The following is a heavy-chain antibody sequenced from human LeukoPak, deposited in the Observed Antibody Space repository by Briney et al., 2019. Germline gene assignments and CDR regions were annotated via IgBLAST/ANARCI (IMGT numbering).Heavy chain of an antibody. Sequence: GGSLRLSCAASGFTFDDYAMHWVRQAPGKGLEWVSGISWNSGSIGYADSVKGRFTISRDNAKNSLYLQMNSLRTEDTAVYYCAKDVNAYCSGDCSDYWGQGTLVTVSS. CDR1: GFTFDDYA. CDR3: AKDVNAYCSGDCSDY. J-gene: IGHJ4*02. CDR2: ISWNSGSI. D-gene: IGHD2-21*01. V-gene: IGHV3-9*01.